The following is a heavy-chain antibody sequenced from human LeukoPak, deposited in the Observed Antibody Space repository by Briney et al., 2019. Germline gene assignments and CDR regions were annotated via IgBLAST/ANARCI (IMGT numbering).Heavy chain of an antibody. V-gene: IGHV4-59*13. CDR1: GGPFSSYY. Sequence: SETLSLTCNVSGGPFSSYYWTWIRQPPGKGLEWIGNVYYSGSTNYKSSLKSRVSISVDRSKNQFSLELRSVTPADTAVYYCARVVEFEVLSFDPWGQGTLVTVSS. D-gene: IGHD4/OR15-4a*01. CDR3: ARVVEFEVLSFDP. CDR2: VYYSGST. J-gene: IGHJ5*02.